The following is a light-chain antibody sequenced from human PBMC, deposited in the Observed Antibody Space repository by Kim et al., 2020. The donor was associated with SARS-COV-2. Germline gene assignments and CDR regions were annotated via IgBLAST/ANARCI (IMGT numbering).Light chain of an antibody. CDR3: QQINSVPLT. J-gene: IGKJ4*01. CDR1: QGIRNG. V-gene: IGKV1-12*01. Sequence: ASAGDRVTITCRASQGIRNGLAWYQQKPGKAPKFLIHAATRLEGGVPSRFSGSGSGTDFTLTISSLRPEDSATYYCQQINSVPLTFGGGTKLDIK. CDR2: AAT.